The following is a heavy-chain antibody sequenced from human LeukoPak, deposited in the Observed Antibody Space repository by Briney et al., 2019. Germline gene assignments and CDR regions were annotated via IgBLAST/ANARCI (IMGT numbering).Heavy chain of an antibody. CDR2: MNPNSGNT. CDR1: AYTFTSYD. D-gene: IGHD6-19*01. J-gene: IGHJ4*02. CDR3: ARGIAVAGPYYFDY. V-gene: IGHV1-8*01. Sequence: GASVKVSCKASAYTFTSYDINWVRQATGQGLEWMGWMNPNSGNTNYAQKLQGRVTMTTDTSTSTAYMELRSLRSDDTAVYYCARGIAVAGPYYFDYWGQGTLVTVSS.